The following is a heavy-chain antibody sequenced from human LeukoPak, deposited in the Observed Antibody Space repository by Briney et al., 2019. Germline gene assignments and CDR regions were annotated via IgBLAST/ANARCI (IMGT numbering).Heavy chain of an antibody. CDR3: ARDGRGYSGYDFRYFDY. D-gene: IGHD5-12*01. J-gene: IGHJ4*02. V-gene: IGHV1-69*06. Sequence: GASVKVSCKASGGTFRSYGINWVRQASGQGLEWMGGIIPIFDTTNYAQKFQGRVTITADKSTSTAYMELSSLTSDGTAVYYCARDGRGYSGYDFRYFDYWGQGTLVTVSS. CDR2: IIPIFDTT. CDR1: GGTFRSYG.